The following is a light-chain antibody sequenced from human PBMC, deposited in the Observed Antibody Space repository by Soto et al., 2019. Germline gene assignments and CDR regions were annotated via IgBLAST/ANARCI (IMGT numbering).Light chain of an antibody. CDR2: GAS. V-gene: IGKV3-20*01. CDR3: EEDGSSPPLT. J-gene: IGKJ4*01. CDR1: QSVSSSY. Sequence: ELGLTQSPGTLSLSPGERATLSCRASQSVSSSYLAWYQQKPGQAPRLLIYGASSRATAIPDRFSGSGSGTDFTLTISRLEPEDFAVYYCEEDGSSPPLTFGGGTKVEIK.